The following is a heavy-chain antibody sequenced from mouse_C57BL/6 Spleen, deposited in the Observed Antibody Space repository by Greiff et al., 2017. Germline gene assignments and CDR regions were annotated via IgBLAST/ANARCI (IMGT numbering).Heavy chain of an antibody. Sequence: EVMLVESGGGLVQPGGSMKLSCVASGFTFSNYWMNWVRQSPEKGLEWVAQIRLKSDNYATHYAESVKGRFTISRDDSKSSVYLQMNNLRAEDTGIYYCTFHYYGSPYFDYWGQGTTLTVSS. J-gene: IGHJ2*01. V-gene: IGHV6-3*01. CDR1: GFTFSNYW. CDR3: TFHYYGSPYFDY. D-gene: IGHD1-1*01. CDR2: IRLKSDNYAT.